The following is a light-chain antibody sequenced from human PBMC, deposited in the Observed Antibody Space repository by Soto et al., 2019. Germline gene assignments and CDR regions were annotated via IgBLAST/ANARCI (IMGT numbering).Light chain of an antibody. CDR3: QQYSIWPYT. CDR2: GAS. Sequence: EIVLTQSPATLSVSPGERATLSCRASQSVSTNLAWYQQKLGQAPRLLIYGASTRATGIPARFSGSGSKTEFTLTISSLQSEDFAVYYCQQYSIWPYTFGQGTKLEI. J-gene: IGKJ2*01. CDR1: QSVSTN. V-gene: IGKV3-15*01.